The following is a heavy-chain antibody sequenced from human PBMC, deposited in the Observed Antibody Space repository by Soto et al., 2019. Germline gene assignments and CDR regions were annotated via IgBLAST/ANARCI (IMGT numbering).Heavy chain of an antibody. CDR2: ISASGGST. CDR1: GFTFSSYA. D-gene: IGHD6-6*01. Sequence: EVQLLESGGGLVQPGGSLRLSCAASGFTFSSYAMSWVRQAPGKGLEWVSAISASGGSTYYADSVKGRFTISRDNSKNTRYLQMNSLRAENTAVYYCAKSSTNEMYYFDYWGQGTLVTVSS. J-gene: IGHJ4*02. V-gene: IGHV3-23*01. CDR3: AKSSTNEMYYFDY.